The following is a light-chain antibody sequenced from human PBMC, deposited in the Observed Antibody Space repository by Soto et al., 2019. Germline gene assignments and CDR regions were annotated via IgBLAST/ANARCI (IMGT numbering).Light chain of an antibody. Sequence: DIVMTQSPLSLPVPPGEPASISCRSSQSLLHSNGYNFLDWYLQKPGQSPQLLIYLGSNRASGVPDRFSGSGSGTDFTLKMSRVEAEDVGVYYCMQARQTPRTFGPGTKVDIK. J-gene: IGKJ3*01. V-gene: IGKV2-28*01. CDR3: MQARQTPRT. CDR1: QSLLHSNGYNF. CDR2: LGS.